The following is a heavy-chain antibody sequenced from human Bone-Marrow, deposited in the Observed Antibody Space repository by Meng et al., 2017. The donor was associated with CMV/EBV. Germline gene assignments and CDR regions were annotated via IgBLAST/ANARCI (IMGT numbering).Heavy chain of an antibody. V-gene: IGHV3-48*03. J-gene: IGHJ4*02. Sequence: GGSLRLSCAASGFTFSSYEMNWVRQAPGKGLEWVSYISSSGSTIYYADSVKGRFTISRDNAKNSLYLQMNSLRAEDTAVYYCERDNHGSGIDYWGQGTLVTVSS. D-gene: IGHD3-10*01. CDR1: GFTFSSYE. CDR2: ISSSGSTI. CDR3: ERDNHGSGIDY.